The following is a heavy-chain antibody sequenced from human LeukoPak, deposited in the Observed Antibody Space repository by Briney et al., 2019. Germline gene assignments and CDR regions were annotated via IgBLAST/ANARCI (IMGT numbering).Heavy chain of an antibody. D-gene: IGHD2-15*01. Sequence: GGSLRLSCAASGFTFSSYAMSWVRQAPGKGLEWVSAISGSGGSTYYADSVKGRFTISRDNSKNTLYLQMNSLRAEDTAVYYCARGRAVVVAAPIDYWGQGTLVTVSS. CDR2: ISGSGGST. V-gene: IGHV3-23*01. CDR1: GFTFSSYA. CDR3: ARGRAVVVAAPIDY. J-gene: IGHJ4*02.